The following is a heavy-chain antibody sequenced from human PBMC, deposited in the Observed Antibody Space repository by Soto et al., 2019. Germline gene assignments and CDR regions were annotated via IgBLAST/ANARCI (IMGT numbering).Heavy chain of an antibody. CDR3: ARVGPWVPYYYDSSPYTFENWFDP. CDR2: IYYSGST. D-gene: IGHD3-22*01. J-gene: IGHJ5*02. Sequence: PSETLSLTCAVSGGSISSGGYYWSWIRQHQGKGLEWIGYIYYSGSTYYNPSLKSRVTISIDMTNNHVSLILNSVTAADTAVYYCARVGPWVPYYYDSSPYTFENWFDPWGQGTLVTVSS. CDR1: GGSISSGGYY. V-gene: IGHV4-31*11.